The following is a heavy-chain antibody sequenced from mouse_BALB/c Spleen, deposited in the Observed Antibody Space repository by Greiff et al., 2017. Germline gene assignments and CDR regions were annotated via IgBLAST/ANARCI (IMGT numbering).Heavy chain of an antibody. V-gene: IGHV1-80*01. D-gene: IGHD3-1*01. CDR1: GYAFSSYW. Sequence: VKLMESGAELVRPGSSVKISCKASGYAFSSYWMNWVKQRPGQGLEWIGQIYPGDGDTNYNGKFKGKATLTADKSSSTAYMQLSSLTSEDSAVYFCARRAGYYFDYWGQGTTLTVSS. J-gene: IGHJ2*01. CDR2: IYPGDGDT. CDR3: ARRAGYYFDY.